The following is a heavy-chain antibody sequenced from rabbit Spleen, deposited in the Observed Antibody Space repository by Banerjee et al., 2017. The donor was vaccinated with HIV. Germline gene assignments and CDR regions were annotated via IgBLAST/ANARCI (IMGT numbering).Heavy chain of an antibody. V-gene: IGHV1S40*01. CDR2: IYTGNRKT. CDR3: ARVAGANAYTEGYFDL. CDR1: GFSFSSSYD. Sequence: QSLEESGGDLVKPEASLTLTCTASGFSFSSSYDVCWVRQAPGKGLEWIACIYTGNRKTSSASGAKARFTTSKPSSTPVTLKRPSLTVAAPPPFFCARVAGANAYTEGYFDLGGQGTLVTAS. J-gene: IGHJ4*01. D-gene: IGHD6-1*01.